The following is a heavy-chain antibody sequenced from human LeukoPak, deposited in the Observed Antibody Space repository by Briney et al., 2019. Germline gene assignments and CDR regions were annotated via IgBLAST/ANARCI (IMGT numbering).Heavy chain of an antibody. J-gene: IGHJ4*02. D-gene: IGHD3-22*01. CDR2: ISGSGGST. CDR3: AKTGYYYDSSGYYYG. V-gene: IGHV3-23*01. Sequence: GGSLRLSCAASGFTFSSYAMSWVRQAPGKGLEWVSAISGSGGSTYYADSVKGRFTISRDNSKNTLYLQMNSLRAEDTAVYYCAKTGYYYDSSGYYYGWGQGTLVTVSS. CDR1: GFTFSSYA.